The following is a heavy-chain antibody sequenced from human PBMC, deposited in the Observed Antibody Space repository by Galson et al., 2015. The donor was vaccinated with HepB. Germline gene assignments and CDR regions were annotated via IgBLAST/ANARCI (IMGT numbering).Heavy chain of an antibody. V-gene: IGHV3-30*03. CDR1: GFTFSSYW. J-gene: IGHJ5*02. D-gene: IGHD4-17*01. CDR2: ISYDGSNK. CDR3: ARVKDGDPNWFDP. Sequence: SLRLSCAASGFTFSSYWMRWVRQAPGKGLEWVAVISYDGSNKYYADSVKGRFTISRDNSKNTLYLQMNSLRAEDTAVYYCARVKDGDPNWFDPWGQGTLVTVSS.